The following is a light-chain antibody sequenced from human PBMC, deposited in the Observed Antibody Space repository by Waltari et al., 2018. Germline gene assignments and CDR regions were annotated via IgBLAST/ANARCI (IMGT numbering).Light chain of an antibody. V-gene: IGLV2-14*03. CDR3: SSHTSTVPHV. J-gene: IGLJ1*01. CDR1: SNDVGGYGY. CDR2: EVS. Sequence: QSALTQPASVSGSPGQSITISCTGTSNDVGGYGYVSWYQQYPCRAPKLIIYEVSYRPSGISTLFSGSKSGNTASLTISGLQADDEADYYCSSHTSTVPHVFGTGTRVTV.